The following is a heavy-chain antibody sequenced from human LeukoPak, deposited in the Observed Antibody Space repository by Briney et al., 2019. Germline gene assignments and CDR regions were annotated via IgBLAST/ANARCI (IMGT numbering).Heavy chain of an antibody. J-gene: IGHJ4*02. D-gene: IGHD3-10*01. CDR3: ARAFGSDRWFDY. Sequence: ASETLSLTCTVSGGSISGSSYYWGWIRQPPGKGLEWIGSIYYSGSTYYNPSLKSRVTISVDTSKNQFSLKLNSVTATDTAVYYCARAFGSDRWFDYWGQGTLVTVSS. V-gene: IGHV4-39*02. CDR2: IYYSGST. CDR1: GGSISGSSYY.